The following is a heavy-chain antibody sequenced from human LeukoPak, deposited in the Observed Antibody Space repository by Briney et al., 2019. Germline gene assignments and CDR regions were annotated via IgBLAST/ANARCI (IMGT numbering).Heavy chain of an antibody. V-gene: IGHV3-33*06. CDR2: VWYDGSNK. D-gene: IGHD1-26*01. CDR1: GFTFSSNA. J-gene: IGHJ4*02. Sequence: GRSLRLSCAASGFTFSSNAIHWVRQAPGKGLEWVAVVWYDGSNKHYVDSVKGRFTISRDNSKNTVYLQMNGLTAEDTAVYYCAKDGSAYSGSYIDYWGQGTLLTVSS. CDR3: AKDGSAYSGSYIDY.